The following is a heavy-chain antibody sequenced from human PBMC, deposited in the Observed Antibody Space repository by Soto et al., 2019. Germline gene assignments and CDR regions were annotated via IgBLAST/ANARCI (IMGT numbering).Heavy chain of an antibody. CDR2: TIPIFGTA. CDR3: ASQSGSGSYSA. D-gene: IGHD3-10*01. Sequence: QVQLVQSGAEVKKPGSSVTVSCKASGGTFSSSVISWVRQAPGQGLEWMAGTIPIFGTANYAQKFQGRVTVSADKSTSTAYMELSSLRSDDTAVYYCASQSGSGSYSAWGQGTLVTVSS. V-gene: IGHV1-69*06. CDR1: GGTFSSSV. J-gene: IGHJ5*02.